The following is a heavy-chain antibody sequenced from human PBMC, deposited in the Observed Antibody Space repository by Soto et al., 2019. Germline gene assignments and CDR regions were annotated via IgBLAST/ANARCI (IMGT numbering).Heavy chain of an antibody. Sequence: GGSLRLSCAASGFTVGSNYMSWVRQAPGKGLEWVSVIYSEGTPYYADSVKGRFTISRENSNNTLYLHMNNLRAEDTAVYYCARSAYYDILTGSYYYYAMDVWGQGTTVTVSS. D-gene: IGHD3-9*01. CDR3: ARSAYYDILTGSYYYYAMDV. J-gene: IGHJ6*02. CDR2: IYSEGTP. V-gene: IGHV3-53*01. CDR1: GFTVGSNY.